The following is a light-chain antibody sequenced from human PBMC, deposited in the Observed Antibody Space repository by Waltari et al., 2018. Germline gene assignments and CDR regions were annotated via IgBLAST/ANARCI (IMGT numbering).Light chain of an antibody. CDR2: RNK. V-gene: IGLV1-44*01. CDR1: SSNIGRNI. Sequence: QSVLTQPPSASGTPGQRVTISCSGSSSNIGRNIVNWFQHVPGTAPKLLIYRNKQRPSGVSARCSGSKSGTSASLAISGLQSEDESDYYCAAWDDSLNGLRFGGGTKLTVL. J-gene: IGLJ3*02. CDR3: AAWDDSLNGLR.